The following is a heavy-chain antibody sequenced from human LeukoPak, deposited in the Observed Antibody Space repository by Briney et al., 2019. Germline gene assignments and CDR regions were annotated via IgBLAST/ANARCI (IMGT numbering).Heavy chain of an antibody. CDR3: TRDTGGIYYYYMDV. CDR1: GFTFSNAW. Sequence: GGSLRLSCAASGFTFSNAWMAWVRQAPGKGLEWVGFIRSKAYGGTTEYAASVKGRFTISRDDSKSIAYLQMNSLKTEDTAVYYCTRDTGGIYYYYMDVWGKGTTVTVSS. V-gene: IGHV3-49*04. D-gene: IGHD2-8*02. J-gene: IGHJ6*03. CDR2: IRSKAYGGTT.